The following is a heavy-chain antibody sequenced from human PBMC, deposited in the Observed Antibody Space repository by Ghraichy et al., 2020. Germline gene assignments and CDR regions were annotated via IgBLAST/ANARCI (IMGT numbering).Heavy chain of an antibody. J-gene: IGHJ4*02. CDR1: GGSISSYY. CDR2: IYYSGST. CDR3: ARHAPTPPRHYFDY. Sequence: SETLSLTCTVSGGSISSYYWSWIRQPPGKGLEWIGYIYYSGSTNYNPSLKSRVTISVDTSKNQFSLKLSSVTAADTAVYYCARHAPTPPRHYFDYWGQGTLVTVPS. V-gene: IGHV4-59*08.